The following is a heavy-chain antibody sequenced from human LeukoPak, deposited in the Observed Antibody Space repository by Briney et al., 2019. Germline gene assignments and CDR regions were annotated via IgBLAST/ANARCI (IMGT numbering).Heavy chain of an antibody. J-gene: IGHJ5*02. V-gene: IGHV4-39*07. Sequence: SETLSLTCTVSGGSISSSSYYWGWIRQPPGKGLEWIGSIYYSGSTYYKPSLKSRVTISVDTSKNQFSLKLSSVTAADTAVYYCARGGYYGSGNDFRFDPWGQGTLVTVSS. CDR2: IYYSGST. CDR1: GGSISSSSYY. D-gene: IGHD3-10*01. CDR3: ARGGYYGSGNDFRFDP.